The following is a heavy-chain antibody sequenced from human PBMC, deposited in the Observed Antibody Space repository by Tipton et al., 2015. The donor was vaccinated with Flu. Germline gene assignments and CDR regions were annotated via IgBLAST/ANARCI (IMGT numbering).Heavy chain of an antibody. V-gene: IGHV4-34*01. D-gene: IGHD3-3*01. J-gene: IGHJ6*02. CDR2: INHSGST. CDR1: GGSFSGYY. Sequence: TLSLTCAAYGGSFSGYYWSWIRQPPGKGLEWIGEINHSGSTNYNPSLKSRVTISVDTSKNQFSLKLSSVTAADTAVYYCAREFRITIFGVVGYYGMDVWGQGTTVTVSS. CDR3: AREFRITIFGVVGYYGMDV.